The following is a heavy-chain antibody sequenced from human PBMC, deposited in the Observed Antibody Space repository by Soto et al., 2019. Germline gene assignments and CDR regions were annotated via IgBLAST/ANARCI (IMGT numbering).Heavy chain of an antibody. CDR2: ISSSSSTI. V-gene: IGHV3-48*02. Sequence: GGSLRLSCAASGFTFSSYSMNWVRQAPGKGLEWVSYISSSSSTIYYADSVKGRFTISRDNAKNSLYLQMNSLRDEDTAVYYCASGLWLLVGYGMDVWGQGTTVTVSS. J-gene: IGHJ6*02. CDR3: ASGLWLLVGYGMDV. D-gene: IGHD3-22*01. CDR1: GFTFSSYS.